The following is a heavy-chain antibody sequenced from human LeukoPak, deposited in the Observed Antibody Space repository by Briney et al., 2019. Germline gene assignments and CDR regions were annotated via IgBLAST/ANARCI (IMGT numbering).Heavy chain of an antibody. D-gene: IGHD2-15*01. V-gene: IGHV3-53*01. CDR3: ARDQEGRSCSGGTCYLGWSFDL. J-gene: IGHJ2*01. CDR2: IYSGGST. Sequence: GGALRLSCAASGLIVSNNYMNWVRLAPGKGLEWVSIIYSGGSTHYADSVKGRFTVSRDNSKNTLYLQMNSLRAEDTAVYYCARDQEGRSCSGGTCYLGWSFDLWGRGTLVTVSS. CDR1: GLIVSNNY.